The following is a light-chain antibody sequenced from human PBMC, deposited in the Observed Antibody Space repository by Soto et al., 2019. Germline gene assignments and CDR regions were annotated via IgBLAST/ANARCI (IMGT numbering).Light chain of an antibody. CDR2: AAS. J-gene: IGKJ1*01. V-gene: IGKV1-39*01. CDR3: QHSYA. CDR1: QSISSY. Sequence: DIQMAQSPSSLSASVGDRVTITCRASQSISSYLNWYQQKPGKAPKLLIYAASSLQSGVPSRFSGSGSGTDFTLTISSLQPEDFATYYCQHSYAFGHGTKVDIK.